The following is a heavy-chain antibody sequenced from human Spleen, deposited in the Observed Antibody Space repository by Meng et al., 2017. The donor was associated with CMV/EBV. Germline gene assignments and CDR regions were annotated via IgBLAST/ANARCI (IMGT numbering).Heavy chain of an antibody. CDR1: GSTFSNYA. CDR3: ASLIVVVPAATDYYYYGMDV. CDR2: VSRSGGGT. J-gene: IGHJ6*02. Sequence: GESLNISCAASGSTFSNYAMSWVRQAGKGLEWVSTVSRSGGGTDYADSVKGRFTISRDNSKNTLYLQMDSLRSEDTAVYYCASLIVVVPAATDYYYYGMDVWGQGTTVTVSS. D-gene: IGHD2-2*01. V-gene: IGHV3-23*01.